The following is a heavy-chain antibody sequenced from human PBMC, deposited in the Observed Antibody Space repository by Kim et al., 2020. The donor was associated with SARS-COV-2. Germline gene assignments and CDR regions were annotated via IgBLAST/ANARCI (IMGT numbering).Heavy chain of an antibody. D-gene: IGHD2-2*01. V-gene: IGHV4-31*02. CDR3: ARDLCSSTSCPPGWFDP. Sequence: LKSRVTISGDTSTNQFSLKLSSVTAADTAVYYCARDLCSSTSCPPGWFDPWGQGTLVTVSS. J-gene: IGHJ5*02.